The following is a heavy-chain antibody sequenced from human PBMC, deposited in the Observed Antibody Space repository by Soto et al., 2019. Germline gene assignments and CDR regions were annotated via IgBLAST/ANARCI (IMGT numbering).Heavy chain of an antibody. CDR3: ARERHYYDSSGYQDY. V-gene: IGHV3-11*06. CDR2: ISSSSSYT. D-gene: IGHD3-22*01. CDR1: GFTFSDYY. J-gene: IGHJ4*02. Sequence: QVQLVESGGGLVKPGGSLRLSCAASGFTFSDYYMSWIRQAPGKGLEWVSYISSSSSYTNYADPVKGRFTISRDNAKNSLYLQMNSLRAEDTAVYYCARERHYYDSSGYQDYWGQGTLVTVSS.